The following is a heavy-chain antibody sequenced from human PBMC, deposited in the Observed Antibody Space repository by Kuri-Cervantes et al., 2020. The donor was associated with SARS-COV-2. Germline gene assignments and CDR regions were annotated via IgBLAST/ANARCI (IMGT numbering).Heavy chain of an antibody. Sequence: GESLKISCAASGFTFSTYAMHWVRQAPGKGLEWVAILSYDGSSKCYADSVKGRFTISRDNAKNSLYLQMNSLRDEDTAVYYCARVGPRGTGIAVAGYWYFDLWGRATL. CDR2: LSYDGSSK. CDR3: ARVGPRGTGIAVAGYWYFDL. D-gene: IGHD6-19*01. J-gene: IGHJ2*01. CDR1: GFTFSTYA. V-gene: IGHV3-30-3*01.